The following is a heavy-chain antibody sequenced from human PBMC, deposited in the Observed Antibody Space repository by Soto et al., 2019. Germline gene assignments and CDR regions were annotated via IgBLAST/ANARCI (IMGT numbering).Heavy chain of an antibody. CDR3: ARADSGNQFDH. V-gene: IGHV3-53*01. CDR2: IYSDGGT. D-gene: IGHD6-25*01. Sequence: VGSLRLSCVVSGFSVSNDYMNWVRQAPGKGLEWVSIIYSDGGTNYADSVKGRFTISRDSSKNTVYLHMSYLRAEDTAMYYCARADSGNQFDHWGQGTLVTVS. J-gene: IGHJ5*02. CDR1: GFSVSNDY.